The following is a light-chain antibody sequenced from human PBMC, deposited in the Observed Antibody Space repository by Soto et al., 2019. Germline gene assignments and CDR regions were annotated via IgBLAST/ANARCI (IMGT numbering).Light chain of an antibody. CDR2: SNN. J-gene: IGLJ3*02. Sequence: SVLTQPPSASGTPGQRVTISCSGSSSNIGSNYVYWYQQLPGTAPKLLIYSNNQRPSGVPDRFSGSKSGTSASLAISGLRSEDEADYYCAAWDDSLSAWVFGGGTKVTVL. CDR1: SSNIGSNY. V-gene: IGLV1-47*02. CDR3: AAWDDSLSAWV.